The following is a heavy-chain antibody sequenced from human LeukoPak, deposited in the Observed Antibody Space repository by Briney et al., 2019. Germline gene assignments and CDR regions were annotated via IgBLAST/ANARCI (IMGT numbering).Heavy chain of an antibody. D-gene: IGHD6-25*01. CDR3: ARSGWDRVDY. Sequence: SETLSLTCAVYGGSFSGYYWSWIRQPPGKGLEWIGEINHSGSTNYNPSLKSRVTISADTSKNQFSLKLSSVTAADTAVYYCARSGWDRVDYWGQGTLVTVSS. V-gene: IGHV4-34*01. CDR1: GGSFSGYY. CDR2: INHSGST. J-gene: IGHJ4*02.